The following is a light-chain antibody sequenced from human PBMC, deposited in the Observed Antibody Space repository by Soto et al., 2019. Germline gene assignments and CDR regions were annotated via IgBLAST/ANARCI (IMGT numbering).Light chain of an antibody. CDR1: QSISSY. CDR2: AAS. CDR3: QQSYSTPRT. J-gene: IGKJ1*01. Sequence: DIQMTQSPSSLSASVGDRVTIACRSSQSISSYLNWYQQKPGKAPKPLIYAASSLQSGVPSRFSGSVSGTDFTLTISSLQHEDFATYYCQQSYSTPRTFGQGTKVDIK. V-gene: IGKV1-39*01.